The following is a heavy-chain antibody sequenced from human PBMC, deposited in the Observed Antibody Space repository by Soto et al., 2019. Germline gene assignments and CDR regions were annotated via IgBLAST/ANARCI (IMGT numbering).Heavy chain of an antibody. CDR2: IIPIFGTA. J-gene: IGHJ5*02. CDR3: ATSGSGYGDYYWWFDP. Sequence: QVQLVQSGAEVKKPGSSVKVSCKASGGTFSSYAISWVRQAPGQGLEWMGGIIPIFGTANYAQKFQGRVTITADESTSTAYMEMRSLRSEDTDVYYCATSGSGYGDYYWWFDPWGQGTLVTVSS. V-gene: IGHV1-69*12. CDR1: GGTFSSYA. D-gene: IGHD4-17*01.